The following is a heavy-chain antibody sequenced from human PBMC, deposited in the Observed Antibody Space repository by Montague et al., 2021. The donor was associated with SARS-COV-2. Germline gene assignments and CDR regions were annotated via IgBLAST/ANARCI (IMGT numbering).Heavy chain of an antibody. V-gene: IGHV3-30*09. J-gene: IGHJ4*02. CDR2: LSHDGTHM. CDR1: GFAFGLYT. CDR3: AKDATIFWFERGRGTFDN. D-gene: IGHD3-10*01. Sequence: SLRLSCAASGFAFGLYTLHWVRRAPGKGLEWLAVLSHDGTHMYVADSVKGRFAISRDWSKNTLYLQMSSLRPEDTAVYYCAKDATIFWFERGRGTFDNWGRGTLVAVSS.